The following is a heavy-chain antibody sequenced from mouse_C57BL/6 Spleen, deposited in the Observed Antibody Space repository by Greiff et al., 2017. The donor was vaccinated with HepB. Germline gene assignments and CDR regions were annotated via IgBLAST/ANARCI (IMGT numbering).Heavy chain of an antibody. V-gene: IGHV1-18*01. D-gene: IGHD2-5*01. CDR2: INPNNGGT. J-gene: IGHJ3*01. CDR1: GYTFTDYN. CDR3: ARRGYSNLFAY. Sequence: VQLQQSGPELVKPGASVKIPCKASGYTFTDYNMDWVKQSHGKSLEWIGDINPNNGGTIYNQKFKGKATLTVDKSSSTAYMELRSLTSEDTAVYYCARRGYSNLFAYWGQGTLVTVSA.